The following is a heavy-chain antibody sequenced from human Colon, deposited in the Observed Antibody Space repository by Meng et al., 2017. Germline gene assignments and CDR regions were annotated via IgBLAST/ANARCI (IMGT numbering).Heavy chain of an antibody. D-gene: IGHD4-23*01. CDR2: IDHRGDP. Sequence: QLLASGPGLVKPSGTLSLTCAVSGGSITTNSYWSWVRQSPEKGLEWIGQIDHRGDPYYNPSLKSRVTMSVDRSKSQVSLQLTSVTAADTAVYYCARHGGYYQDYWGQGTLVTVSS. CDR3: ARHGGYYQDY. CDR1: GGSITTNSY. J-gene: IGHJ4*02. V-gene: IGHV4-4*02.